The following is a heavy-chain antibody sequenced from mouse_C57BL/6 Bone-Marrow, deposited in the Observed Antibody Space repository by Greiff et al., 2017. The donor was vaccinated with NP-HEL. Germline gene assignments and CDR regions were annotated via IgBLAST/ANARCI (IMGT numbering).Heavy chain of an antibody. CDR3: ARSAQSSGGMGSWFAY. Sequence: QVQLQQPGAELVKPGASVKLSCKASGYTFTSYWMHWVKQRPGQGLEWIGMIHPNSGSTNYNEKFKSKATLTVDKSSSTAYMQLSSLTSEDSAVYYCARSAQSSGGMGSWFAYWGQGTLVTVSA. J-gene: IGHJ3*01. D-gene: IGHD2-3*01. CDR2: IHPNSGST. V-gene: IGHV1-64*01. CDR1: GYTFTSYW.